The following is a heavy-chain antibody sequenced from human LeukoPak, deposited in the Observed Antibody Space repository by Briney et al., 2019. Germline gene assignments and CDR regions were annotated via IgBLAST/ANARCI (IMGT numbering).Heavy chain of an antibody. V-gene: IGHV4-39*07. Sequence: SETLSLTCTVSGGSISSSSYYWGWIRQPPGKGLEWIGSIYYSGSTYYNPSLKSRVTISVDTSKNQFSLKLSSVTAADTAVYYCARLYNLNWFDPWGQGTLVTVSS. CDR1: GGSISSSSYY. D-gene: IGHD1-20*01. CDR2: IYYSGST. J-gene: IGHJ5*02. CDR3: ARLYNLNWFDP.